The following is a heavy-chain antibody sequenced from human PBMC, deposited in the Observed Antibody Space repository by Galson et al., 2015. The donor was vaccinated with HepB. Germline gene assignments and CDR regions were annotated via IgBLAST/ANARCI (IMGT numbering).Heavy chain of an antibody. V-gene: IGHV3-11*06. D-gene: IGHD4-17*01. J-gene: IGHJ4*02. Sequence: SLRLSCAASGFTFSDYYMSWIRQAPGKGLEWLSYISHSTLYTHYADSVKGRFTISRDNAKNSLFLQINSLRAEDTAVYYCARVADADYGDHTHFDFWGQGVLVTVSS. CDR1: GFTFSDYY. CDR2: ISHSTLYT. CDR3: ARVADADYGDHTHFDF.